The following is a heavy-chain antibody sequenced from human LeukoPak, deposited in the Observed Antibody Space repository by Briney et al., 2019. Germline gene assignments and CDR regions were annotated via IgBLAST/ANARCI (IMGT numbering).Heavy chain of an antibody. CDR3: ARGIMKTYGTAPFDY. CDR2: IYYSGST. D-gene: IGHD3-16*01. Sequence: SENLSRTCTVSGYSISSGYYWGWIRQPPGKGLEWIGSIYYSGSTNYNPSLKSRVTISVDTSKNQFSLKLSSVTAADTAVNYCARGIMKTYGTAPFDYWGQGTLVTVSS. J-gene: IGHJ4*02. CDR1: GYSISSGYY. V-gene: IGHV4-38-2*02.